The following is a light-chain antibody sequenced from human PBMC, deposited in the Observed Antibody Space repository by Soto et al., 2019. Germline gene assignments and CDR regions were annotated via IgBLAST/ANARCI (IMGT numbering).Light chain of an antibody. Sequence: QSALTQPASVSGSPGQSITISCTGTGSDVGGYNYVSWYQQHPGKAPKVVIYEVSNRPSWISNRFSGSKSGNTASLTISGLQAEDEADYYCSSYTSSSTLVFGGGTKLTVL. CDR2: EVS. CDR1: GSDVGGYNY. V-gene: IGLV2-14*01. CDR3: SSYTSSSTLV. J-gene: IGLJ2*01.